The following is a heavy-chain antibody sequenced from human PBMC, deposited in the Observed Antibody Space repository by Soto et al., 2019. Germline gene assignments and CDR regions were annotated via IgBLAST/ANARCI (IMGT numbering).Heavy chain of an antibody. J-gene: IGHJ4*02. CDR1: GGSISSSSYY. CDR3: ARQDHGDYEFFFDY. CDR2: ISYSGST. D-gene: IGHD4-17*01. Sequence: PSETLSLTCTVSGGSISSSSYYWGWIRQPPGRGLEWIGSISYSGSTYYNPSLEGRVTISVDTSKNQFSLKVTSVTAADTGLYYCARQDHGDYEFFFDYWGQGTLVTVSS. V-gene: IGHV4-39*01.